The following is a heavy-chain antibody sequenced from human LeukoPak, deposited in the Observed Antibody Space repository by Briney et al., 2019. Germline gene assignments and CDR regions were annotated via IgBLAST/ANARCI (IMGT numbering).Heavy chain of an antibody. CDR1: GGTFSSYA. V-gene: IGHV1-69*13. CDR3: ARDVGDVAARPHYFDY. J-gene: IGHJ4*02. CDR2: IIPIFGTA. D-gene: IGHD6-6*01. Sequence: SVKVSCKASGGTFSSYAISWVRQAPGQGLEWMGGIIPIFGTANYAQKFQGRVTITADESTSTAYMELSSLRSEDTAVYYCARDVGDVAARPHYFDYWGQGTLVTVSS.